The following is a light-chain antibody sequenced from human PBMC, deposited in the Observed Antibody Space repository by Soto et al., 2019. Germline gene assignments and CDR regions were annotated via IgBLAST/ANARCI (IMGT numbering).Light chain of an antibody. CDR1: QSISSW. CDR3: QQYKSFSLT. CDR2: KAS. Sequence: DIQMTQSTSTLSASVGDRVTITCRASQSISSWLAWYQQKPGKAPKLLIYKASSLESGVPSRFSGSGSGTEFTLTISSLQPDDFAIYYCQQYKSFSLTFGGGTKVEIK. V-gene: IGKV1-5*03. J-gene: IGKJ4*01.